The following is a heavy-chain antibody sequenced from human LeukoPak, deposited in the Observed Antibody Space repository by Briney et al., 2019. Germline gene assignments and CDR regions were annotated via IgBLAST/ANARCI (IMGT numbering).Heavy chain of an antibody. V-gene: IGHV3-66*01. CDR1: GYTVSSNY. CDR3: ATIVPDVAATLTFDY. CDR2: IYSGGST. J-gene: IGHJ4*02. D-gene: IGHD2-15*01. Sequence: GGSLRLSCAASGYTVSSNYMSWVRQVPGKGLEWVSVIYSGGSTYSADSVRGRFTISRDNSMNTLYLQMNSLRAEDTAVYYCATIVPDVAATLTFDYWGQGTLVTVSS.